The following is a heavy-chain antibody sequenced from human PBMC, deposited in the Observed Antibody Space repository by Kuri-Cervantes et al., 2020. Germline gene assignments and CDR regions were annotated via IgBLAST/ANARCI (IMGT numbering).Heavy chain of an antibody. D-gene: IGHD5-18*01. V-gene: IGHV3-7*05. CDR1: GFTSSRYW. Sequence: GESLKISCAASGFTSSRYWMNWVRQAPGKGLEWVANIKQDGSEKYYVDSVKGRFTISRDNAKNSLYLQMNSLRAEDTAVYYCAKVSGAMATGPYYFDYWGQGTLVTVSS. CDR3: AKVSGAMATGPYYFDY. J-gene: IGHJ4*02. CDR2: IKQDGSEK.